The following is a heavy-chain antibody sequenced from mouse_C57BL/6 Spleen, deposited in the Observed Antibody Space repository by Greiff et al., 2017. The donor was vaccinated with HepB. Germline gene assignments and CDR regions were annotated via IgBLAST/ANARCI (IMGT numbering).Heavy chain of an antibody. Sequence: VHLVESGAELVKPGASVKISCKASGYTFTDYYINWVKQRPGQGLEWIGTIGPGSGSTSYNEKFKGQATLTAEKASSTAYMQLSSLTSEDSAVYFCASGWVYYFDYWGQGTTLTVSS. D-gene: IGHD1-2*01. V-gene: IGHV1-77*01. CDR3: ASGWVYYFDY. J-gene: IGHJ2*01. CDR1: GYTFTDYY. CDR2: IGPGSGST.